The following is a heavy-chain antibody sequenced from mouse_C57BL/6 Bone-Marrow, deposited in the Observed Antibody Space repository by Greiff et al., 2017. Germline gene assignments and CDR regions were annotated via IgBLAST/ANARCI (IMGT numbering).Heavy chain of an antibody. J-gene: IGHJ4*01. V-gene: IGHV3-6*01. CDR2: ISYDGSN. D-gene: IGHD1-1*01. CDR1: GYSITSGYY. CDR3: ARYYYGSLDLPMDY. Sequence: EVKLMESGPGLVKPSQSLSLTCSVTGYSITSGYYWNWIRQFPGNKLEWMGYISYDGSNNYNPSLKNRISITRDTAKNQFFLKLNSVTTEDTATYDCARYYYGSLDLPMDYWGQGTSVTVSS.